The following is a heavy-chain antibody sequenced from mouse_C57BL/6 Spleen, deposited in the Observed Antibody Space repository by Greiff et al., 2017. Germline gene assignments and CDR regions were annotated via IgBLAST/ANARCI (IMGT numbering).Heavy chain of an antibody. CDR1: GYTFTDYY. V-gene: IGHV1-26*01. CDR2: INPNNGGT. Sequence: VQLQQSGPELVKPGASVKISCKASGYTFTDYYMNWVKQSHGKSLEWIGDINPNNGGTSYNQKFKGKATLTVDKSSSTAYMELRSLTSEDSAVXDCAREGRGNYGGCAYWGHGTLVTVSA. CDR3: AREGRGNYGGCAY. D-gene: IGHD2-1*01. J-gene: IGHJ3*01.